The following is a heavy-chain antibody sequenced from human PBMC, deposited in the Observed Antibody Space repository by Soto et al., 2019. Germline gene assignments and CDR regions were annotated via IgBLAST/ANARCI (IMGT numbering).Heavy chain of an antibody. Sequence: PSETLSLTCTVSGGSISSGDYYWSWIRQPPGKGLEWIGYIYYSGSTYYNPSLKSRVTISVDTSKNQFSLKLSSVTAADTAVYSCARDVRVLRNGSNPPPGDNASYGMDVWGQGTTVTVSS. CDR3: ARDVRVLRNGSNPPPGDNASYGMDV. J-gene: IGHJ6*02. CDR2: IYYSGST. CDR1: GGSISSGDYY. V-gene: IGHV4-30-4*01. D-gene: IGHD2-8*01.